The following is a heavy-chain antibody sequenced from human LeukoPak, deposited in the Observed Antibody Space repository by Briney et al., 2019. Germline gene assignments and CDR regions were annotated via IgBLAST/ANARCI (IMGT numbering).Heavy chain of an antibody. J-gene: IGHJ4*02. CDR3: ARGTGYSSSWYNY. CDR1: GYTFTGYY. D-gene: IGHD6-13*01. V-gene: IGHV1-2*06. Sequence: GASVKVSCKASGYTFTGYYMHWVRQAPGQGLEWMGQINPNSGGTNYAQKSQGRVTMTRDTSISTAYMELSRLRSDDTAVYYCARGTGYSSSWYNYWGQGTLVTVSS. CDR2: INPNSGGT.